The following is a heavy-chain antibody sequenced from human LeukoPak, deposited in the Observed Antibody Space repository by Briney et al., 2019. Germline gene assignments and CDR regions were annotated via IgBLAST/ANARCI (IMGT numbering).Heavy chain of an antibody. V-gene: IGHV1-18*01. Sequence: PQASVKVSCKASGYTFTSYGISWVRQAPGQGLEWMGWISAYNGNTNYAQKLQGRVTMTTDTSTSTAYMELRSLRSDDTAVYYCARQPNYGGNSGWSDPWGQGTLVTVSS. CDR1: GYTFTSYG. CDR3: ARQPNYGGNSGWSDP. J-gene: IGHJ5*02. D-gene: IGHD4-23*01. CDR2: ISAYNGNT.